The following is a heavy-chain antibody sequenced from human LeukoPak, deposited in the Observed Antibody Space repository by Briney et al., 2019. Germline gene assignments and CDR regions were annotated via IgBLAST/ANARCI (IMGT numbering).Heavy chain of an antibody. Sequence: GASVKVSCKVSGYTLTELSMHWVRQAPGKGLEWMGGFDPEDGETIYAQKFQGRVTMTEDTSTDTAYMELSSLRSEDTAVYYCATTRYCSSISCYVPYYYYYMDVWGKGTTVTVSS. CDR3: ATTRYCSSISCYVPYYYYYMDV. D-gene: IGHD2-2*01. J-gene: IGHJ6*03. CDR2: FDPEDGET. CDR1: GYTLTELS. V-gene: IGHV1-24*01.